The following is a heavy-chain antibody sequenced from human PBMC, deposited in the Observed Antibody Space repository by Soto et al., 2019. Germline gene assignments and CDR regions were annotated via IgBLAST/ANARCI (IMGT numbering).Heavy chain of an antibody. Sequence: ASVKLSCKACGDTFTSYGISWVRQAPRQGLEWMGGIIPIFGTANYAQKFQGRVTITADESTSTAYMELSSLRSEDTAVYYCARDRYDSSGYYYPNYYYGMDVWGQGTTVTVSS. CDR3: ARDRYDSSGYYYPNYYYGMDV. J-gene: IGHJ6*02. CDR1: GDTFTSYG. D-gene: IGHD3-22*01. CDR2: IIPIFGTA. V-gene: IGHV1-69*13.